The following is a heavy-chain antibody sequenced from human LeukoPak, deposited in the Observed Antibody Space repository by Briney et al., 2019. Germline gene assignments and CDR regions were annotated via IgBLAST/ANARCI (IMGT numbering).Heavy chain of an antibody. CDR1: GDSFTRHT. D-gene: IGHD6-13*01. CDR2: ISSSGSPI. V-gene: IGHV3-48*01. Sequence: GRSLRLSCTGSGDSFTRHTMNWVRRPAGKGLEWISYISSSGSPIYYADSVKGRFSISRDNARTSLYLQMNSLRAEDTAVYYCAREYDSRARFDYWGQGTLVTVSS. J-gene: IGHJ4*02. CDR3: AREYDSRARFDY.